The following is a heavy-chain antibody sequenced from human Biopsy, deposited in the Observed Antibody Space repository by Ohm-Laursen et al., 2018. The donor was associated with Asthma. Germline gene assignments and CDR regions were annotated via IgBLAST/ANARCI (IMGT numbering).Heavy chain of an antibody. Sequence: SLRLSCAASGFAVSRDYMFWVRQAPGKGLEWVAVITFDGSTQHYGDSVKGRFTISRDNSKNMLFLQMNSLRAEDTAVYYCSRDTLGYYFDIWGQGTQVTVSS. J-gene: IGHJ4*02. CDR3: SRDTLGYYFDI. CDR2: ITFDGSTQ. V-gene: IGHV3-30-3*01. D-gene: IGHD6-13*01. CDR1: GFAVSRDY.